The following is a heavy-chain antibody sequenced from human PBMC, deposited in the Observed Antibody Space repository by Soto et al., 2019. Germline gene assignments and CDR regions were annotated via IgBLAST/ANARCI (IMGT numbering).Heavy chain of an antibody. CDR2: ISYDVSNK. D-gene: IGHD4-17*01. CDR1: GFTFSSYG. Sequence: GGSLRLSCAASGFTFSSYGMHWVRQAPGKGLEWVAVISYDVSNKYYADSVKGRFTISSDSAKNTLYLQMNSLRVEDTAVYYCVRDHLYAFDYWGQGTPVTVSS. J-gene: IGHJ4*02. CDR3: VRDHLYAFDY. V-gene: IGHV3-30*03.